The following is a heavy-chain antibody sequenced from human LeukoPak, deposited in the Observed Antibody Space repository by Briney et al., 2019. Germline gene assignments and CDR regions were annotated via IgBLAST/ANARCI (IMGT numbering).Heavy chain of an antibody. J-gene: IGHJ4*02. CDR2: IKQDGTER. V-gene: IGHV3-7*01. CDR3: ARSRSGYYEDY. CDR1: GFTFTTYW. Sequence: GGSLRLSCAASGFTFTTYWMSWVRQAPGKGLEWVANIKQDGTERYYVDSVKGRFTISRDNAKNSLSLQLNSLSAEDTAVYYCARSRSGYYEDYWGQGTLVTVSS. D-gene: IGHD5-12*01.